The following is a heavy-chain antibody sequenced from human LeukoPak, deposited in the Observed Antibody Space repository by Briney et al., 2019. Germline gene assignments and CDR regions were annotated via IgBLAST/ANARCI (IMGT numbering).Heavy chain of an antibody. CDR1: GGSISSYY. CDR2: IFYSGST. V-gene: IGHV4-59*08. D-gene: IGHD1-26*01. CDR3: ATYGSYDYYYYMDV. Sequence: SETLSLTCSVSGGSISSYYWSCLRQPPGKGLEWIGSIFYSGSTNYNPSLKSRVTISVDTSKNQFSLKLSSVTAADTAVYYCATYGSYDYYYYMDVWGKGTTVTVSS. J-gene: IGHJ6*03.